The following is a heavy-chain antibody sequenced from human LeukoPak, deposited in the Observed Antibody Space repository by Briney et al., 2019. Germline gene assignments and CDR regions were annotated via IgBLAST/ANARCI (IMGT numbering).Heavy chain of an antibody. Sequence: PGGSLRLSCVASGFSFSDYYMSWIRQAPGKGLEWVSYISSSGSHTNYADSVTGRFTISRNNAKKSLHLQMNSLRAEDTALYYCASLDYFDSSDYGDYWGQGTLVTVSS. V-gene: IGHV3-11*03. J-gene: IGHJ4*02. CDR3: ASLDYFDSSDYGDY. CDR1: GFSFSDYY. CDR2: ISSSGSHT. D-gene: IGHD3-22*01.